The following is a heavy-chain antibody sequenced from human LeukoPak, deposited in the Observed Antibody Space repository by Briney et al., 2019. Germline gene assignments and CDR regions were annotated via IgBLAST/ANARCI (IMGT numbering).Heavy chain of an antibody. D-gene: IGHD1-26*01. CDR3: ARRGWELLYNWFDP. Sequence: GSLRLSCAASGFTFSSSWMSWVRQAPGKGLEWVANIKQDGSEKYYVDSVKGRFTISRDNAKNSLYLQMNSLRAEDTAVYYCARRGWELLYNWFDPWGQGTLVTVSS. CDR1: GFTFSSSW. CDR2: IKQDGSEK. J-gene: IGHJ5*02. V-gene: IGHV3-7*01.